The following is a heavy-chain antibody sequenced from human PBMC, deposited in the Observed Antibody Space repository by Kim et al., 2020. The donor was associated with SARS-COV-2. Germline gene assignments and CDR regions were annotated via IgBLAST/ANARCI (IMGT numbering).Heavy chain of an antibody. J-gene: IGHJ4*02. V-gene: IGHV3-13*01. D-gene: IGHD2-8*02. CDR2: IGTAGDT. Sequence: GGSLRLSCAASGFTFSNSDMYWVRQGTGKGLEWVSRIGTAGDTFYSGSVESRLTISRENAKNSLYFQMNNLRAADTTVYYYARGGLYCAWYFAYSVRGTL. CDR3: ARGGLYCAWYFAY. CDR1: GFTFSNSD.